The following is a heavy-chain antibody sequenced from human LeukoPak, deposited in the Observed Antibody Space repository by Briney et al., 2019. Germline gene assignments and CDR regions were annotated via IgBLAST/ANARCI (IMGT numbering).Heavy chain of an antibody. J-gene: IGHJ4*02. V-gene: IGHV3-30*03. D-gene: IGHD5-24*01. CDR1: GFTFSSYG. Sequence: GGSLRLSCAASGFTFSSYGMHWVRQAPGKGLEWVAVISYDGSNKYYADSVKGRFTISRDNSKNTLYLQMNSLRAEDTAVYYCARGAARTVEVATIISFEYWGQGTLATVSS. CDR3: ARGAARTVEVATIISFEY. CDR2: ISYDGSNK.